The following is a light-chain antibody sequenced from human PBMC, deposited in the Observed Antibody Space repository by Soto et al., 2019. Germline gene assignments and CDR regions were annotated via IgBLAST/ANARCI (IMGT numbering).Light chain of an antibody. CDR3: QQYAGSPST. CDR1: QTVTSNY. CDR2: GAS. Sequence: EIVLTQSPGTLSLSPGERATLSCRASQTVTSNYLAWYQRKPGQAPRLLIYGASSRATDIPDRFSGSGSGTDFTLTITRLEPEDFAVYFCQQYAGSPSTFGRGTKVDIK. J-gene: IGKJ1*01. V-gene: IGKV3-20*01.